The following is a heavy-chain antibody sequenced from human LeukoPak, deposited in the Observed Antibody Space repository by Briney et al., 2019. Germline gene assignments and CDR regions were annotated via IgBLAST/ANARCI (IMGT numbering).Heavy chain of an antibody. D-gene: IGHD2-2*01. CDR1: GVSFSGYY. Sequence: SETLSLTCAVYGVSFSGYYWSWIRQPPGKGLEWVGEINHSGSTNYNPSLKSRVTISVDTSKNQFSLKLSSVTVADTAVYYCARGTDPLVPAAHYYYMDVWGKGTTVTVSS. CDR2: INHSGST. J-gene: IGHJ6*03. V-gene: IGHV4-34*01. CDR3: ARGTDPLVPAAHYYYMDV.